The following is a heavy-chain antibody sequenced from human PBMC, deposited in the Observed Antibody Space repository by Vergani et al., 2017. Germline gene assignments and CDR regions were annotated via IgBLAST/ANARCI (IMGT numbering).Heavy chain of an antibody. CDR2: IYYSGST. D-gene: IGHD3-22*01. Sequence: QVQLQESGPGLVKPSETLSLTCTVSGGSISSYYWSWIRQPPGKGLEWIGYIYYSGSTNYNPSLKSRVTISVDTSKNQFSLKLSSVTAADTAVYYCAREGGGGRYYYDSSGTYGMDVWGQGTTVTVSS. J-gene: IGHJ6*02. CDR3: AREGGGGRYYYDSSGTYGMDV. V-gene: IGHV4-59*01. CDR1: GGSISSYY.